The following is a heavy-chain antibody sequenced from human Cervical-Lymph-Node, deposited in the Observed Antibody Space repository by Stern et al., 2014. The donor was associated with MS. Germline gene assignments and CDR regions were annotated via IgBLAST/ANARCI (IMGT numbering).Heavy chain of an antibody. Sequence: VQLVQSGAEVKKPGESLKISCKGSGYSFTRYWIGWVRQMPGKGLEWMGIIYPGDSDARYSPSFQGQVTISADKSISTAYLQWSSLKSSDTAMYYCARSEYYDFWSGYSRRDYFDYWGQGTLVTVSS. D-gene: IGHD3-3*01. CDR1: GYSFTRYW. CDR2: IYPGDSDA. V-gene: IGHV5-51*03. CDR3: ARSEYYDFWSGYSRRDYFDY. J-gene: IGHJ4*02.